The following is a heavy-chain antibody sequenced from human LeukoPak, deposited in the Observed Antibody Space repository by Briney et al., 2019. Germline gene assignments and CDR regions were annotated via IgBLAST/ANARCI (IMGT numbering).Heavy chain of an antibody. CDR3: ARHITMVRELDY. J-gene: IGHJ4*02. CDR2: IDPSDSYI. D-gene: IGHD3-10*01. Sequence: GGSLKISCKGSGYSFTTYWVSRVRQRPGKGLEWMGRIDPSDSYINYSPSFQGHVTISADKSTNTAYLHWSSLKASDTAMYYCARHITMVRELDYWGQGTLVTVSS. V-gene: IGHV5-10-1*01. CDR1: GYSFTTYW.